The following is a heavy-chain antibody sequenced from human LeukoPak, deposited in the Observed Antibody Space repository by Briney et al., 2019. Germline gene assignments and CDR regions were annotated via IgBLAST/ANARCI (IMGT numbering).Heavy chain of an antibody. D-gene: IGHD6-13*01. CDR2: IYHSGST. CDR1: GGSINSHY. J-gene: IGHJ4*02. V-gene: IGHV4-59*11. Sequence: SETLSLTCTASGGSINSHYWSWIRQPPGKGLEWIGHIYHSGSTNYNPSLKSRVTISVDTSKNQFSLKLSSVTAADTAVYYCAREQAAAAYGNNFDYWGQGTLVIVSS. CDR3: AREQAAAAYGNNFDY.